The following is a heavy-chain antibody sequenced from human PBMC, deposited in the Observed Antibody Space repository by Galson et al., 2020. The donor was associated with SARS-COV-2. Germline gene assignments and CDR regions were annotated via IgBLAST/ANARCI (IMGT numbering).Heavy chain of an antibody. CDR2: INPSSGGT. Sequence: ASVKVSCKASGYTFTGYYMHWVRQAPGQGLEWMGWINPSSGGTNYAQKFQGRVTMTRDTSISTAYMELSRLRSDDTAVYYCARDGDYYGSGSYQPMDVWGRGTTVTVSS. CDR1: GYTFTGYY. CDR3: ARDGDYYGSGSYQPMDV. J-gene: IGHJ6*02. V-gene: IGHV1-2*02. D-gene: IGHD3-10*01.